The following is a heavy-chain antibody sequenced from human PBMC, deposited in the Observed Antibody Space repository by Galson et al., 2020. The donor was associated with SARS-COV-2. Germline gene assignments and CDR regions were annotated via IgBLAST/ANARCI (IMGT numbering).Heavy chain of an antibody. V-gene: IGHV4-59*01. Sequence: ASETLSLTCTVSGGSISSYYWSWIRQPPGKGLEWIGYIYYSGSTNYNPSLKSRVTISVDTSKNQFSLKLSSVTAADTAVYYCARALYGSGTYNDAFDIWGQGTMVTVSS. CDR3: ARALYGSGTYNDAFDI. D-gene: IGHD3-10*01. CDR1: GGSISSYY. J-gene: IGHJ3*02. CDR2: IYYSGST.